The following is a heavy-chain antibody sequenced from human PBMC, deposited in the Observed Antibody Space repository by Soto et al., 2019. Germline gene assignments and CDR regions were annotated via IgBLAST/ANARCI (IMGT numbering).Heavy chain of an antibody. D-gene: IGHD2-2*01. CDR1: GGSISTNY. J-gene: IGHJ6*02. V-gene: IGHV4-59*01. Sequence: SETLSLTRTVSGGSISTNYWTWIRLPPGKGAEWIGYIYSSWSTNYNPSLRGRVTLSVDASKNEVSLKLSSVTAADTAVYYCARAPANVLGHYYYGMDVWGHGTTVTVSS. CDR2: IYSSWST. CDR3: ARAPANVLGHYYYGMDV.